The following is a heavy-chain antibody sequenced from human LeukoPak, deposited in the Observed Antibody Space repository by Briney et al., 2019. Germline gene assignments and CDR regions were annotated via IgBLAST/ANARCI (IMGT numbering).Heavy chain of an antibody. CDR2: IIPILGIA. V-gene: IGHV1-69*04. J-gene: IGHJ5*02. Sequence: SVKVSCKASGGTFISYAISWVRQAPGQGLEWMGRIIPILGIANYAQKFQGRVTITADKSTSTAYMELSSLRSEDTAVYYCAATYYDILTGYYSGWFDPWGQGTLVTVSS. D-gene: IGHD3-9*01. CDR1: GGTFISYA. CDR3: AATYYDILTGYYSGWFDP.